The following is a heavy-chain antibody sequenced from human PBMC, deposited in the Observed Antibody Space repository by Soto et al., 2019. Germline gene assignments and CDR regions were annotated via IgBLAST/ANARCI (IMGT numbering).Heavy chain of an antibody. CDR1: GGSISSGDYY. Sequence: PSETLSLTCAVSGGSISSGDYYWSWIRQPPGKGLEWIGYIYYSGSTYYNPSLKSRVTISVDTSKNQFSLKLSSVTAADTAVYYCARAYYGSGSYCDYWGQGTLVTVSS. CDR2: IYYSGST. CDR3: ARAYYGSGSYCDY. D-gene: IGHD3-10*01. V-gene: IGHV4-30-4*01. J-gene: IGHJ4*02.